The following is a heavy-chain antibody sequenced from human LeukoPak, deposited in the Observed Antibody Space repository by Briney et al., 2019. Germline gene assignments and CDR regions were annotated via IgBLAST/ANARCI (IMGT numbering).Heavy chain of an antibody. V-gene: IGHV4-34*01. D-gene: IGHD2-8*01. CDR3: ARGGVYGVDWFDP. CDR1: GGSFSGYF. Sequence: ASETLSLTCAVYGGSFSGYFWSWIRQPPGKGLEWIGEINHGGSTNYNPSLKSRVTISVDTSKNQFSLKLSSVTAADTAVYYCARGGVYGVDWFDPWGQGTLVTVSS. J-gene: IGHJ5*02. CDR2: INHGGST.